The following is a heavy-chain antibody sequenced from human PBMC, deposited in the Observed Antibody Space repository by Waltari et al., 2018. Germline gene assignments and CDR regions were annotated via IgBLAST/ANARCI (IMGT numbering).Heavy chain of an antibody. CDR1: GFTVSSNY. Sequence: VQLQESGPGLVKPSETLSLTCTVSGFTVSSNYMSWVRQAPGKGLEWVSVIYSGGSTYYADSVKGRFTISRDNAKNTLYLQMNSLRAEDTAVYYCARVYSGWYNYYYYYMDVWGKGTTVAVSS. CDR3: ARVYSGWYNYYYYYMDV. CDR2: IYSGGST. J-gene: IGHJ6*03. D-gene: IGHD6-19*01. V-gene: IGHV3-53*01.